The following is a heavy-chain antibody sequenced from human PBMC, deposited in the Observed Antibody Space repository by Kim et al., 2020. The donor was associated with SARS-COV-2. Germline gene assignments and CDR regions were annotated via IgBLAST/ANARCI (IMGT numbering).Heavy chain of an antibody. D-gene: IGHD6-13*01. V-gene: IGHV6-1*01. Sequence: NDYAVSVKSRITINPDTSKNQFSLQLNSVTPEDTAVYYCARGGTQQLVDYWGQGTLVTVSS. J-gene: IGHJ4*02. CDR2: N. CDR3: ARGGTQQLVDY.